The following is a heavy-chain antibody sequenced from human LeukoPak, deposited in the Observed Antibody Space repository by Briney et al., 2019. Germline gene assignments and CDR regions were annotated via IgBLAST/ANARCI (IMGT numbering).Heavy chain of an antibody. CDR3: ARAGENYYDFYY. J-gene: IGHJ4*02. Sequence: ASVKVSCKASGYTFTGYYMHWVRRAPGQGLEWMGWINPNSGGTNYAQKFQGRVTMTRDTSTSIVYMELSSLGSEDTAVYYCARAGENYYDFYYWGQGTLVTVSS. CDR2: INPNSGGT. D-gene: IGHD1-26*01. V-gene: IGHV1-2*02. CDR1: GYTFTGYY.